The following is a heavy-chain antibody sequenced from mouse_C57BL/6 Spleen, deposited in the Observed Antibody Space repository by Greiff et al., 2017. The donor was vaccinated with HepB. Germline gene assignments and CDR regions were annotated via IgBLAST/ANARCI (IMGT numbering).Heavy chain of an antibody. CDR2: INPSTGGT. Sequence: VQLQQSGPELVKPGASVKISCKASGYSFTGYYMHWVKQSSEKSLEWIGEINPSTGGTSYNQKFKGKATLTVDKSSSTAYMQLKSLTSEDSAVYYCARDDDGYPFAYWGQGTLVTVSA. CDR3: ARDDDGYPFAY. D-gene: IGHD2-3*01. J-gene: IGHJ3*01. V-gene: IGHV1-43*01. CDR1: GYSFTGYY.